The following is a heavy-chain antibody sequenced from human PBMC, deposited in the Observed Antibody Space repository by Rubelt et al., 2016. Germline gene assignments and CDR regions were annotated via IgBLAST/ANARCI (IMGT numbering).Heavy chain of an antibody. D-gene: IGHD6-19*01. CDR1: GYTFTSYG. V-gene: IGHV1-18*01. CDR2: ISADNGNT. J-gene: IGHJ3*02. CDR3: ARDRTWLVPGLDAFDI. Sequence: QVQLVQSGAEVKKPGASVKVSCKASGYTFTSYGISWVRQAPGQGLEWMGWISADNGNTNYAQKLQGRVTMTTDTSTSTAYRELRSLRSDDTAVYYCARDRTWLVPGLDAFDIWGQGTMVTVSS.